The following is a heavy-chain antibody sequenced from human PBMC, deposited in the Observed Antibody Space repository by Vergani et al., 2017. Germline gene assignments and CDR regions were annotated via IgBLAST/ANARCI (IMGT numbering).Heavy chain of an antibody. J-gene: IGHJ5*02. CDR1: GGTFSSYG. CDR3: AKDAFERFGELSNWFDP. V-gene: IGHV3-30*18. D-gene: IGHD3-10*01. CDR2: ISYDGSNK. Sequence: QVQLVQSGAEVKKPGSSVKVSCKASGGTFSSYGMHWVRQAPGKGLEWVAVISYDGSNKYYADSVKGRFTISRDNSKNTLYLQMNSLRAEDTAVYYCAKDAFERFGELSNWFDPWGQGTLVTVSS.